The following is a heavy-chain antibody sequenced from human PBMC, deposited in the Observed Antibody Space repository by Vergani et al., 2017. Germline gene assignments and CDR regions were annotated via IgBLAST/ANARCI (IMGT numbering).Heavy chain of an antibody. CDR3: ARGGRKWLGRTYFDY. CDR1: GGSFSGYY. J-gene: IGHJ4*02. Sequence: QVQLQQCGAGLLKPSETLSLTCAVYGGSFSGYYWSWIRQPPGKGLEWIGEINHSGSTNYNPSLKSRVTISVDTSKNQFSLKLSSVTAADTAVYYCARGGRKWLGRTYFDYWGQGTLVTVSS. D-gene: IGHD6-19*01. CDR2: INHSGST. V-gene: IGHV4-34*01.